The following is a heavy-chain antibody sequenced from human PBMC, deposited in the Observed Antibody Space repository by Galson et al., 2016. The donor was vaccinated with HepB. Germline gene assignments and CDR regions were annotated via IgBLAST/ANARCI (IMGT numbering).Heavy chain of an antibody. CDR2: FYYSGST. V-gene: IGHV4-39*01. CDR1: GGSISSSNYY. D-gene: IGHD2-2*01. CDR3: SRHAYCSSTSCSLHFDY. J-gene: IGHJ4*02. Sequence: SETLSLTCTVSGGSISSSNYYWGWIRQPPGKGLEWIGSFYYSGSTYYNPSLKSRVTISVDTSKNQFSLKLSSVTAADTAVYYFSRHAYCSSTSCSLHFDYWDQGTLVTVSS.